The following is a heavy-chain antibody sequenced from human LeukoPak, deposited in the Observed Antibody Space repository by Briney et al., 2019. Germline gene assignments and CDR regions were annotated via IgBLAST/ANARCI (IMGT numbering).Heavy chain of an antibody. D-gene: IGHD6-19*01. V-gene: IGHV4-38-2*02. CDR2: IYHSGST. CDR3: ARESSGWYRYFDY. CDR1: GYSISSGYY. Sequence: SETLSLTCTVSGYSISSGYYWGRIRQPPGKGLEWIGSIYHSGSTYYNPSLKSRVTISVDTSKNQFSLKLSSVTAADTAVYYCARESSGWYRYFDYWGQGTLVTVSS. J-gene: IGHJ4*02.